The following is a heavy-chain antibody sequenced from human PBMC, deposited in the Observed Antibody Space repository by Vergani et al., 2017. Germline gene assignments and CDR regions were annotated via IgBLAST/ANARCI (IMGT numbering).Heavy chain of an antibody. CDR2: IYPGDSDT. D-gene: IGHD2-21*02. J-gene: IGHJ4*02. CDR3: AMPRRGGNCGVYCYNGPIDY. V-gene: IGHV5-51*01. CDR1: GYSFTSYW. Sequence: EVQLVQSGAEVKKPGESLTISCKGSGYSFTSYWIGWVRQMPGKGLEWMGTIYPGDSDTRYSPSFQGKVTLSDDKYISTDYLQLSSLKASDTALYYRAMPRRGGNCGVYCYNGPIDYWGQGTLVTVSS.